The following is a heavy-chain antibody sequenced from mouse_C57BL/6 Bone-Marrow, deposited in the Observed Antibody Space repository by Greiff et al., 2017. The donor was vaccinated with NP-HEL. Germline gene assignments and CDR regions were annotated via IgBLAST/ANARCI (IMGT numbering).Heavy chain of an antibody. Sequence: DVKLVESGGGLVQPGGSMKLSCAASGFTFSDAWMDWVRQSPEKGLEWVAEIRNKANNHATYYAESVKGRFTISRDDSKSSVYLQMNSLRAEDTGIYYCTRLHYYGSSYVAWFAYWGQGTLVTVSA. V-gene: IGHV6-6*01. D-gene: IGHD1-1*01. CDR3: TRLHYYGSSYVAWFAY. CDR2: IRNKANNHAT. CDR1: GFTFSDAW. J-gene: IGHJ3*01.